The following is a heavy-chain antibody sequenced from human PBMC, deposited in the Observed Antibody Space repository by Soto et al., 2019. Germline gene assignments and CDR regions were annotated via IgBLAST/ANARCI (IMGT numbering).Heavy chain of an antibody. V-gene: IGHV1-24*01. CDR1: GYTLTELS. CDR2: FDPEDGET. Sequence: ASVKVSCKVSGYTLTELSMHWVRQAPGKGLEWMGGFDPEDGETIYAQKFQGRVTMTEDTSTDTAYMELSSLRSEDTAVYYCATSSPLRDGQLEDYYGMDVWGQGTTVTVS. CDR3: ATSSPLRDGQLEDYYGMDV. D-gene: IGHD3-3*01. J-gene: IGHJ6*02.